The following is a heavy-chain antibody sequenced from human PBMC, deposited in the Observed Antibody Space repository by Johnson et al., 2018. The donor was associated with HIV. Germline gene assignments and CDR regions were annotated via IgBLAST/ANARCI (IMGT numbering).Heavy chain of an antibody. Sequence: VQLVESGGGVVQPGGSLRLSCAASGFTFSSYGMHWVRQAPGKGLEWVAFIRYDGSNKYYADSVKGRFTISRDTSKNTLYLQMNSLRAEDTAVYYCAKGRWEATTYEDSFDIWGQGTMVTVSS. CDR1: GFTFSSYG. CDR2: IRYDGSNK. D-gene: IGHD1-26*01. V-gene: IGHV3-30*02. CDR3: AKGRWEATTYEDSFDI. J-gene: IGHJ3*02.